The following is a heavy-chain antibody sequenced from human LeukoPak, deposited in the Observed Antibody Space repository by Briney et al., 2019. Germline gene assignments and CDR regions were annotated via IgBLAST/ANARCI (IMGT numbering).Heavy chain of an antibody. CDR3: AKSGGYNAGTGYYYYYLDV. D-gene: IGHD6-13*01. CDR2: IVSSGST. CDR1: HGSISSGGYH. J-gene: IGHJ6*03. V-gene: IGHV4-61*02. Sequence: SETLSLTCTVSHGSISSGGYHWSWFRQPAGKGLEWVGRIVSSGSTNSNPSLKSRVTISVDTSKNQFSLKLSSVTAADTAVYYCAKSGGYNAGTGYYYYYLDVWGKGTTVTVSS.